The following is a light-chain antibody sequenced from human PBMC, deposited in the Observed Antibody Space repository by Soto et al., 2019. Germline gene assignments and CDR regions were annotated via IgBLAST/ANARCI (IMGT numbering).Light chain of an antibody. CDR3: CLYAVTFYV. CDR2: DVS. Sequence: SALTQPRSVSGSPEQSVTISCTGTSSDVGTYDFVSWYQQHPGKAPRLMIFDVSERPSGVPDRFSGSKSGNTASLTISGLQAEDEADYYCCLYAVTFYVFGTGTKVTVL. V-gene: IGLV2-11*01. J-gene: IGLJ1*01. CDR1: SSDVGTYDF.